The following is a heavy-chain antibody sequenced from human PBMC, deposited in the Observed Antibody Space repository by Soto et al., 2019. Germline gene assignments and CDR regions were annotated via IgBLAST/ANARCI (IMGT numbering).Heavy chain of an antibody. CDR2: IIPIFGTA. J-gene: IGHJ6*02. V-gene: IGHV1-69*13. D-gene: IGHD2-2*01. Sequence: SVKVSCKASGGTFSSYAISWVRQAPGQGLEWMGGIIPIFGTANYAQKFQGRVTITADESTSTAYMELSSLRSEDTAVYYCARRPTSYRIYHYGMDVWGQGTTVTVSS. CDR3: ARRPTSYRIYHYGMDV. CDR1: GGTFSSYA.